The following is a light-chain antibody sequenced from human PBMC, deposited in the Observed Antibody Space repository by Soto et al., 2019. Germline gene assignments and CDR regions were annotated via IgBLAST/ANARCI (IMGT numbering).Light chain of an antibody. J-gene: IGKJ1*01. V-gene: IGKV3-20*01. CDR2: VAS. CDR3: QHYGSSPWT. CDR1: QSVGGSY. Sequence: EIVLTQSPGTLSLSPGERATLSCRASQSVGGSYLAWFQQKPGQAPWLLIYVASTRATGVPDRFSGSGSATDFSLTINRLEPEDFAVYYCQHYGSSPWTFGQGTKVEIK.